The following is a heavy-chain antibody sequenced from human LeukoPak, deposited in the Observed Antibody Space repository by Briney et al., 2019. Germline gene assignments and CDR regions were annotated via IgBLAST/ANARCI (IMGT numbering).Heavy chain of an antibody. CDR3: ARLEQLWFPDAFDI. CDR1: GGTFSSYA. V-gene: IGHV1-18*01. Sequence: GASVKVSCKASGGTFSSYAISWVRQAPGQGLEWMGWISAYNGNTNYAQKLQGRVTMTTDTSTSTAYMELRSLRSDDTAVYYCARLEQLWFPDAFDIWGQGTMVTVSS. J-gene: IGHJ3*02. CDR2: ISAYNGNT. D-gene: IGHD5-18*01.